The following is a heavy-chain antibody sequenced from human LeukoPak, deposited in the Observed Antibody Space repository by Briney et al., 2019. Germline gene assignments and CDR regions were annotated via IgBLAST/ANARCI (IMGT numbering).Heavy chain of an antibody. CDR1: GFTISSNA. Sequence: GGSLRLSCSASGFTISSNAMHWVRQAPGKGLEYVSAISSNGGSTYYTDSVKGRFTISRDNSKNTLYLQMSSLRAEDTAVYYCVKDGGSYYLFDYWGQGTLVTVSS. CDR2: ISSNGGST. V-gene: IGHV3-64D*06. CDR3: VKDGGSYYLFDY. D-gene: IGHD1-26*01. J-gene: IGHJ4*02.